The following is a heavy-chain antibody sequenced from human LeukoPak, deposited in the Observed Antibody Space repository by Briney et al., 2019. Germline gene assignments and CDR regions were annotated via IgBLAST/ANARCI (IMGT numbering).Heavy chain of an antibody. CDR3: ARGRAVSGSGYDYDY. D-gene: IGHD5-12*01. J-gene: IGHJ4*02. Sequence: GASVKVSCKASGYTFTSYDINWVRQATGQGLEWMGWMSPNSGNTGYAQKFQGRVTMTRNTSTSTAYMELSSLRSEDTAVYYCARGRAVSGSGYDYDYWGQGTLVTVSS. CDR2: MSPNSGNT. V-gene: IGHV1-8*01. CDR1: GYTFTSYD.